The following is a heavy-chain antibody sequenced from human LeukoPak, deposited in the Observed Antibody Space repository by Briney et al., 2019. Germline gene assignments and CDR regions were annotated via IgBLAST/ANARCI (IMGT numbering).Heavy chain of an antibody. CDR1: GYSISSGYY. Sequence: SETLSLTCTVSGYSISSGYYWGWIRQPPGKGLEWIGSIYHSGSTNYNPSLKSRVTISVDTSKNQFSLKLSSVTAADTAVYFCARGFRGDNFDYWGQGTLVTVSS. V-gene: IGHV4-38-2*02. D-gene: IGHD7-27*01. CDR3: ARGFRGDNFDY. J-gene: IGHJ4*02. CDR2: IYHSGST.